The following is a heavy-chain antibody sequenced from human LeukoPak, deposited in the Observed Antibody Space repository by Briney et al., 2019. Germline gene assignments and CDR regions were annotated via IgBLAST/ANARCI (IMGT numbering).Heavy chain of an antibody. CDR3: ARHGGYYYDSSGFLNI. D-gene: IGHD3-22*01. J-gene: IGHJ3*02. Sequence: PPETLSLTCTVPGGSISSYYWSWIRQPAGKGLEWIGRIYTNGSTHYNRSLKSRVTMSVDTSKNQFSLKLSSVTAADTAVYYCARHGGYYYDSSGFLNIWGQGTMVTVSS. CDR2: IYTNGST. V-gene: IGHV4-4*07. CDR1: GGSISSYY.